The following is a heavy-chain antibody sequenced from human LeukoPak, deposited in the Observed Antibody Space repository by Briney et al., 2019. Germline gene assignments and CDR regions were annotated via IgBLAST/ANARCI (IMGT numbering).Heavy chain of an antibody. D-gene: IGHD2-15*01. CDR1: GYTFTAYY. CDR3: ARDLEGYCSGGTCYFDY. J-gene: IGHJ4*02. Sequence: ASVKVSCKASGYTFTAYYMHWVRQAPGQGLEWMGWINPNSGGTNYAQKFQGRGTMIRDTSISTAYMELSSLRSDDTAVYYCARDLEGYCSGGTCYFDYWGQGTLVTVSS. V-gene: IGHV1-2*02. CDR2: INPNSGGT.